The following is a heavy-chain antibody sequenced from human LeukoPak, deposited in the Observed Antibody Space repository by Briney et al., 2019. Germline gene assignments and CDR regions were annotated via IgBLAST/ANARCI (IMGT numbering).Heavy chain of an antibody. CDR2: ISGSGGNT. Sequence: GESLKISCAASGFNFSNYAMSWVRQAPGKGLEWVSSISGSGGNTYYADSVRGRFTISRDNSNNTLYLQMNSLRAEDTAVYYCAKAPITIFGVVIIPFDYWGQGTLVTVSS. V-gene: IGHV3-23*01. CDR1: GFNFSNYA. D-gene: IGHD3-3*01. J-gene: IGHJ4*02. CDR3: AKAPITIFGVVIIPFDY.